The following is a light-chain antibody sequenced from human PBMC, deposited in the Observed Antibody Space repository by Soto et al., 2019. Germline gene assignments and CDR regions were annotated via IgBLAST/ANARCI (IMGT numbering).Light chain of an antibody. CDR1: QSVSSSY. Sequence: DIVLTQSPGTLSLSPGERATLSCRASQSVSSSYLAWYQQQPGQAPRLVIYGASSRATGIPDRFSGSGSGTDFTLTISRLEPEDFAVYYCQQYGSSPAYTFGQGTKLEIK. V-gene: IGKV3-20*01. CDR3: QQYGSSPAYT. J-gene: IGKJ2*01. CDR2: GAS.